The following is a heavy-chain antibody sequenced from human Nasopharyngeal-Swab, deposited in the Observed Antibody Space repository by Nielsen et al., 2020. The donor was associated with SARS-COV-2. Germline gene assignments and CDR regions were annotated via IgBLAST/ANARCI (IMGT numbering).Heavy chain of an antibody. Sequence: GESLKISCAASGFTFSSYSMNWVRQAPGKGLEWVSSISSSSSYIYYADSVKGRFTISRDNAKNSLYLQMNSLRAEDTAVYCCARDPQRDYCGGDSSYFDYWGQGTLVTVSS. CDR2: ISSSSSYI. J-gene: IGHJ4*02. V-gene: IGHV3-21*01. CDR1: GFTFSSYS. CDR3: ARDPQRDYCGGDSSYFDY. D-gene: IGHD2-21*02.